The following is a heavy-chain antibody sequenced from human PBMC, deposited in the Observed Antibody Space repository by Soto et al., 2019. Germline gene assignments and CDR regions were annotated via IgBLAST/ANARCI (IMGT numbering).Heavy chain of an antibody. CDR3: ARGKLSDYVWGSYRYHFDY. CDR1: GGSFSGYY. CDR2: INHSGST. D-gene: IGHD3-16*02. V-gene: IGHV4-34*01. Sequence: SETLSLTCAVYGGSFSGYYWSWIRQPPGKGLEWIGEINHSGSTNYNPSLKSRVTISVDTSKNQFSLKLSSVTAADTAVYYCARGKLSDYVWGSYRYHFDYWGQGTAVTVSS. J-gene: IGHJ4*02.